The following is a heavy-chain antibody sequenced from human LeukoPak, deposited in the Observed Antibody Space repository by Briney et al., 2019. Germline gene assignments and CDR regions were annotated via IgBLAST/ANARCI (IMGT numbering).Heavy chain of an antibody. CDR1: GYTFTSYG. CDR3: ARGGSDLTVVVVPASDWFDP. V-gene: IGHV1-18*01. Sequence: ASVKVSCKASGYTFTSYGISWVRQAPGQGLEWMGWISACNGNTNYAQKLQGRVTMTTDTSTSTAYMELRSLRSDDTAVYYCARGGSDLTVVVVPASDWFDPWGQGTQVTVSS. D-gene: IGHD2-15*01. J-gene: IGHJ5*02. CDR2: ISACNGNT.